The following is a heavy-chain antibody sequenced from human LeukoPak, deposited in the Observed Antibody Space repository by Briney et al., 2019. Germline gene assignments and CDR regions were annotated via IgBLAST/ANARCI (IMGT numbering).Heavy chain of an antibody. CDR1: GGSVSGYY. V-gene: IGHV4-34*01. Sequence: SETLSLTCAVYGGSVSGYYWSWIRQPPGKGLEWIGEINHSGSTNYNPSPKSRVTISVDTSKNQFSLKLSSVTAADTAVYYCARDGEYCSSTSCYRAFDIWGQGTMVAVSS. CDR2: INHSGST. J-gene: IGHJ3*02. CDR3: ARDGEYCSSTSCYRAFDI. D-gene: IGHD2-2*01.